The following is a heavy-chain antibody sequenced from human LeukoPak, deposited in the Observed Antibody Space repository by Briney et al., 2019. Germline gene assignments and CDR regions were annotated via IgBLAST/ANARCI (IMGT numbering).Heavy chain of an antibody. Sequence: ASVKVSCKASGGTFSSYAISWVRQAPGQGLEWMGRIIPIFGIANYAQKFQGRVTITADKSTSTAYMELSSLRSEDTAVYYCARDSDDSGYFDYWGQGTLVTVPS. V-gene: IGHV1-69*04. CDR2: IIPIFGIA. CDR3: ARDSDDSGYFDY. D-gene: IGHD1-26*01. J-gene: IGHJ4*02. CDR1: GGTFSSYA.